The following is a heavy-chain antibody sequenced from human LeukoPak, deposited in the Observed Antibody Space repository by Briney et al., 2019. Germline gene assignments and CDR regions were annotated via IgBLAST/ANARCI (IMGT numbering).Heavy chain of an antibody. Sequence: GRSLRLSCAASGFTFSSYAMHWVRQAPGKGLEWVAVISYDGSNKYYADSVKGRFTISRDNSKNTLYLQMNSLRAEDTAVYYCTTEDVWGKGTTVTVSS. CDR2: ISYDGSNK. J-gene: IGHJ6*04. CDR1: GFTFSSYA. CDR3: TTEDV. D-gene: IGHD4-17*01. V-gene: IGHV3-30-3*01.